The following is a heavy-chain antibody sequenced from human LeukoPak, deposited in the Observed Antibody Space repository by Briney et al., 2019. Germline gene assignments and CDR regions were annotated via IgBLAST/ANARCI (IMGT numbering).Heavy chain of an antibody. Sequence: PSETLSLTCAVSGGSISSSNWWSWVRQPPGKGLEWIGEIYHSGSTNYNPSLKSRVTISVDKSKNQFSLKLSSVTAADTAVYYCARDLGGDGDYFDYWGQGTLVTVSS. CDR3: ARDLGGDGDYFDY. V-gene: IGHV4-4*02. CDR2: IYHSGST. D-gene: IGHD4-17*01. J-gene: IGHJ4*02. CDR1: GGSISSSNW.